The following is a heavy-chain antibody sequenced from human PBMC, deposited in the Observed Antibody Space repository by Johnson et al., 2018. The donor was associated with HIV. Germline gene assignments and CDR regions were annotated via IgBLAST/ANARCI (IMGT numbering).Heavy chain of an antibody. V-gene: IGHV3-7*01. CDR2: IKQDGREK. CDR1: GFTFSSYW. J-gene: IGHJ3*02. Sequence: EVQLVESGGGLVQPGGSLRLSCAASGFTFSSYWMSWVRQAPGKGLEWVANIKQDGREKYYVDSVKGRFTISSDNAKNSLYLQMNSLRAEDTAVYYCARDWRYGSGSYYLSGDAFDIWGQGTMVTVSS. CDR3: ARDWRYGSGSYYLSGDAFDI. D-gene: IGHD3-10*01.